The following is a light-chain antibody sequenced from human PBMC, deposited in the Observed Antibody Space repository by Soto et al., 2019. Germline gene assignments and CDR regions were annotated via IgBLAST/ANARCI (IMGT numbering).Light chain of an antibody. V-gene: IGKV1-5*01. CDR3: QQYTRYPYT. CDR1: QSLDKW. J-gene: IGKJ2*01. CDR2: DAS. Sequence: DIQMTQSPSTLSASVGDRVSISCRASQSLDKWLAWYQQKPGEAPKLLVSDASNLESGVSSRFTGSGSGTEFTLTISSLQPDDFATYYCQQYTRYPYTFGQWTQLEI.